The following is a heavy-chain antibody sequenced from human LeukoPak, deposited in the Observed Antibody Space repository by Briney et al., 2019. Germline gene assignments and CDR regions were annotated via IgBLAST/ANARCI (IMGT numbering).Heavy chain of an antibody. J-gene: IGHJ4*02. CDR1: GYTFTSYG. CDR3: ARDFAQSTVTTIDY. CDR2: ISAYNGNT. V-gene: IGHV1-18*01. Sequence: ASVTVSCKASGYTFTSYGISWVRQAPGQGLEWMGWISAYNGNTNYAQKLQGRVTMTRDTSTSTVYMEPSSLRSEDTAVYYCARDFAQSTVTTIDYWGQGTLVTVSS. D-gene: IGHD4-17*01.